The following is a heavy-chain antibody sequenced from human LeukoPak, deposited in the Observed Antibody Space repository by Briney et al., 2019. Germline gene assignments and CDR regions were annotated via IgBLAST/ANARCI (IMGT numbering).Heavy chain of an antibody. CDR2: ISYDAESN. Sequence: GGSLRLSCVTSGFTFSSYGMHWVRQVPGKGLEWVAVISYDAESNYHVDSVKGRFTISRDNSKNTLYLQMNSLRAEDTAVYYCARDAEQWLFAFDIWGQGTMVTVSS. J-gene: IGHJ3*02. CDR3: ARDAEQWLFAFDI. CDR1: GFTFSSYG. V-gene: IGHV3-30*03. D-gene: IGHD6-19*01.